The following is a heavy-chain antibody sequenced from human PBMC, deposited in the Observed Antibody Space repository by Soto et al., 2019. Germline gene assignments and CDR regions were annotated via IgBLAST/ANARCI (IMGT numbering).Heavy chain of an antibody. Sequence: PSETLSLTCTVSGGSISSYYWSWIRQPPGKGLEWIGYIYYSGSTNYNPSLKSRVTISVDTSKNQFSLKLRSVTAADTAVYYCARERLFRNLHRVQWLADYWGQGTLVTVSS. V-gene: IGHV4-59*01. J-gene: IGHJ4*02. CDR3: ARERLFRNLHRVQWLADY. CDR2: IYYSGST. CDR1: GGSISSYY. D-gene: IGHD6-19*01.